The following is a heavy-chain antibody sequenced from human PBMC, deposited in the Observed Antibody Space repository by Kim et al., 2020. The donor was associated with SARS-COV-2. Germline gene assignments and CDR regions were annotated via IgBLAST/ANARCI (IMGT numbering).Heavy chain of an antibody. V-gene: IGHV4-34*01. CDR1: GGSFSGYY. CDR3: ARGEGGWYGHYMDV. J-gene: IGHJ6*03. CDR2: INHSGST. Sequence: SETLSLTCAVYGGSFSGYYWSWIRQPPGKGLEWIGEINHSGSTNYNPSLKSRVTISVDTSKNQFSLKLSSVTAADTAVYYCARGEGGWYGHYMDVWGKGTTVTVSS. D-gene: IGHD6-19*01.